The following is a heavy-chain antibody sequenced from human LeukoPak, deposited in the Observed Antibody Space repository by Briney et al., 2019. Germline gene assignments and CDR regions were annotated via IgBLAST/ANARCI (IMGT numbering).Heavy chain of an antibody. CDR3: AAMTTVTMYSYFFDS. V-gene: IGHV4-59*01. CDR1: AHSLGSYF. J-gene: IGHJ4*02. CDR2: TAASGST. Sequence: SETMSLTCTVAAHSLGSYFWTWVRQPPGKVLEWIGYTAASGSTNFNPSHKSRVTISVDSSTNHFSLRLTSVTAADTATYYCAAMTTVTMYSYFFDSWGQGTLLTVSS. D-gene: IGHD4-17*01.